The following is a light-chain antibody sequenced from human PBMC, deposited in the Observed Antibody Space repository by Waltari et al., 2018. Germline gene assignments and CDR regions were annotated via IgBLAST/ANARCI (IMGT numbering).Light chain of an antibody. CDR2: DAF. J-gene: IGKJ4*01. CDR3: QQRSSWPLT. Sequence: EIVLTQSPATLSLSPGERATLSCRASQSVSSYLAWYQQKPGQAPRLLIYDAFNRATGIPARFSGSGSGTDLTLTISSLEPEDFAVYYCQQRSSWPLTFGGGTKVEIK. CDR1: QSVSSY. V-gene: IGKV3-11*01.